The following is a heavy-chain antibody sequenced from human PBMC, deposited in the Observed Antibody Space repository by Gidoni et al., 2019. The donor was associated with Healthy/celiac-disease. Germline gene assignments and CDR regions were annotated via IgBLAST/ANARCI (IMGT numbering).Heavy chain of an antibody. D-gene: IGHD3-9*01. CDR1: GFTFSSYA. V-gene: IGHV3-23*01. CDR3: ANIKAYDILTGWSKA. CDR2: ISGSGGST. Sequence: EVQLLESGGGLVQPGGSLRLSGEASGFTFSSYAMSWVRQAPGKGLEWVSAISGSGGSTYYADSVKGRFTISRVNSKNTLYLQMNSLRAEDTAVYYCANIKAYDILTGWSKAWGQGTLVTVSS. J-gene: IGHJ5*02.